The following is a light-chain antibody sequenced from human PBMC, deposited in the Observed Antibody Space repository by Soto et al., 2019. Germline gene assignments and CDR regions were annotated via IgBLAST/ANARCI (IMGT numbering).Light chain of an antibody. CDR1: SSDVGGYNY. J-gene: IGLJ2*01. V-gene: IGLV2-14*01. Sequence: QSALTQPASVSGSPGQSITISCTGTSSDVGGYNYVSWYQQYPGKAPKLMIYDVSDRPSGVSNRFSGSKSGNTASLTISGLQAEDEADYYCSSYTGSSTQVFGGGTKVTVL. CDR3: SSYTGSSTQV. CDR2: DVS.